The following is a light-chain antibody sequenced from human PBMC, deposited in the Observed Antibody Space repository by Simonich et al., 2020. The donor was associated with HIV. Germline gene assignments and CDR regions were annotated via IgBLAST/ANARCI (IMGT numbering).Light chain of an antibody. CDR2: AAS. J-gene: IGKJ1*01. CDR3: QQYGSSPTWT. CDR1: QSISSW. V-gene: IGKV1-5*01. Sequence: DIQMTQSPSTLSASVGDRDTITCRASQSISSWLAWYQQKPGKAPKLLIYAASTLQSGVPSRFSGSGSGTDFTLTISCLQSEDFATYYCQQYGSSPTWTFGQGTKVEIK.